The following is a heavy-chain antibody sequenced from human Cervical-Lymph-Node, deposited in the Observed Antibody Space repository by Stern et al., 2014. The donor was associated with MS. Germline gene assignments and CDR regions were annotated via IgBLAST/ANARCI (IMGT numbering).Heavy chain of an antibody. V-gene: IGHV6-1*01. CDR3: ARERPVSGSYEDWHAP. Sequence: QVQLQQSGPGLVKPSQTLSLTCAISGDSVSSNSAAWSWVRQSPSRGLEWLGRTYYRSKWYSDYAESVKSRMTINTDTSKNQFSLHLNSVTPEDTALYYCARERPVSGSYEDWHAPWGQGILFTVSS. CDR2: TYYRSKWYS. D-gene: IGHD3-3*01. CDR1: GDSVSSNSAA. J-gene: IGHJ5*02.